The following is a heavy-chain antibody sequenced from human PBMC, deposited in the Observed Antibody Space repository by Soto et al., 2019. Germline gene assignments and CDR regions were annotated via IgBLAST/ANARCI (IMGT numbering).Heavy chain of an antibody. CDR2: IIPIFGTA. CDR3: AGRLAARPDFTPNVYYYYGMDV. Sequence: QVQLVQSGAEVKKPGPSVKVSCKASGGTFSSYAITWVRQAPGQGLEWMGGIIPIFGTANYAQKFQGRVTITADESTSTAYMELSSLRSEDTAVYYCAGRLAARPDFTPNVYYYYGMDVWGKGTTVTVSS. CDR1: GGTFSSYA. J-gene: IGHJ6*04. D-gene: IGHD6-6*01. V-gene: IGHV1-69*01.